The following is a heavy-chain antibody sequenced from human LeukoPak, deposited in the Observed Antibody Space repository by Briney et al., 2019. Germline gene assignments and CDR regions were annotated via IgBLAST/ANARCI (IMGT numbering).Heavy chain of an antibody. Sequence: GGSLRLSWAASGFTFRSFYMSWVRQAPGKGLEWVAKVNENGRETHYADSVKGRFTISRDNAKNSVSLQMNNLRVEDTAVYYCAKDEVGGHFEYWGQGILVTVSS. V-gene: IGHV3-7*01. CDR1: GFTFRSFY. J-gene: IGHJ4*02. CDR3: AKDEVGGHFEY. CDR2: VNENGRET.